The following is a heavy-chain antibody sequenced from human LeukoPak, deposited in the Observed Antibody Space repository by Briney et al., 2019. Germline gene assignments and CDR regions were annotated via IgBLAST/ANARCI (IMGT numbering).Heavy chain of an antibody. CDR1: GNYW. CDR2: INSDGSWT. J-gene: IGHJ4*02. CDR3: ARAGGSTVSHSDY. Sequence: GESLRLSCAASGNYWMHWVRQAPGKGLVWVSHINSDGSWTSYADSVKGRFTISKDNAKNSLYLQMNSLRAEDTAVYYCARAGGSTVSHSDYWGQGTLVTVSS. D-gene: IGHD4-17*01. V-gene: IGHV3-74*01.